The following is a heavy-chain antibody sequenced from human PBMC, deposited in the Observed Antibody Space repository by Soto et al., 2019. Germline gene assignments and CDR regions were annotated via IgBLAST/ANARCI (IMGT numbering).Heavy chain of an antibody. J-gene: IGHJ5*02. D-gene: IGHD3-10*01. CDR1: GFSFSTTD. CDR3: AKNSGWFNT. V-gene: IGHV3-23*01. CDR2: IGGGGETT. Sequence: FQVMQSGGGSVQPGGSLRLACAASGFSFSTTDMSWVRQAPGKGLEWVSTIGGGGETTYYADSVKGRFTISRDNSKNTVYLQMDGLRVDDTALYYCAKNSGWFNTWGQGDLVTVSS.